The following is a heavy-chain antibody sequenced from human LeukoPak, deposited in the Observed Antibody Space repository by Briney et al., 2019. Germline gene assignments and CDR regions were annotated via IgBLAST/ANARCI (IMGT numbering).Heavy chain of an antibody. D-gene: IGHD3-22*01. Sequence: GGSLRLSCAASGFTFSSYAMSWVRQAPGKGLEWVSAISGRGGSTYYPDSVKGRFTISRGNSKNTVYLQMNSLRAEDTAVYYCAKEGDSSGWFDYWGQGTLVTVSS. V-gene: IGHV3-23*01. J-gene: IGHJ4*02. CDR1: GFTFSSYA. CDR3: AKEGDSSGWFDY. CDR2: ISGRGGST.